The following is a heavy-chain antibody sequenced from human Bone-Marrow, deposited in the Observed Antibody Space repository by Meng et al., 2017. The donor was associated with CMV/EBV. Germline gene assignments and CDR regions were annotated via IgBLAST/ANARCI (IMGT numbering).Heavy chain of an antibody. CDR2: VNSNNDAT. D-gene: IGHD6-19*01. V-gene: IGHV1-2*02. J-gene: IGHJ4*02. Sequence: QVALVQAWAEMKQPGASVKVSCTTSGFTFSDYYIHWVRQAPGQGLEWMGWVNSNNDATNYARKFQGRVSMTRDTSISTAHMELSRLMSDDTAVYYCVRSSGWSLFDYWGQGTLVTVSS. CDR1: GFTFSDYY. CDR3: VRSSGWSLFDY.